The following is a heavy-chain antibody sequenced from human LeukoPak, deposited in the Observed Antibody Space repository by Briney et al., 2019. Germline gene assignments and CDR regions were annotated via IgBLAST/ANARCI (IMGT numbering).Heavy chain of an antibody. D-gene: IGHD1-26*01. Sequence: GGSLRLSCAASGFTFSSYAMSWIRQSAGKGLEWVSTIMGGSGGSTHYADSVRGRFTVSRDNSRSTLWPQMDSLRAEDTAVYYCARDPSGSFDSWGQGILVTVSS. V-gene: IGHV3-23*01. J-gene: IGHJ5*01. CDR2: IMGGSGGST. CDR3: ARDPSGSFDS. CDR1: GFTFSSYA.